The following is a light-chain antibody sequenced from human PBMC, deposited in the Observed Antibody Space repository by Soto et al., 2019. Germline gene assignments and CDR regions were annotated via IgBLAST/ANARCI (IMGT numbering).Light chain of an antibody. Sequence: EIVMTQSPATLSVSPGERATLSCRASQSISSNLAWYQQKPGQAPRLLIYDGSNRATGVPARFSGSGSGTDHTLTISSLEPEDSAVYYCQQRSNWPITFGQGTRLEI. V-gene: IGKV3-11*01. CDR2: DGS. J-gene: IGKJ5*01. CDR3: QQRSNWPIT. CDR1: QSISSN.